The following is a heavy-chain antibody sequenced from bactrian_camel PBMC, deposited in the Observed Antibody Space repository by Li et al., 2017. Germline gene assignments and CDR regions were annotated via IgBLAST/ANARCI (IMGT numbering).Heavy chain of an antibody. J-gene: IGHJ4*01. CDR2: IYSDGTT. Sequence: HVQLVESGGGLVLPGGSLRLSCAGSGFTFSSYWMSWVRQAPGKGLEWVSSIYSDGTTYYADSVKGRFTISRDNAKNTLFLDMNSLKTEDTAMYYCVKDDPYELTTAAFTYWGQGTQVTVS. CDR1: GFTFSSYW. CDR3: VKDDPYELTTAAFTY. D-gene: IGHD4*01. V-gene: IGHV3S6*01.